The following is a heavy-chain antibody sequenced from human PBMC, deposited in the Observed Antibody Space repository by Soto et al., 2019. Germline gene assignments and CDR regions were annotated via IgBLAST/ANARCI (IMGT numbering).Heavy chain of an antibody. CDR2: IYPRDSDT. Sequence: GESLNISCKASGYSFTFYWIAWVRQMPGKGLEWTGIIYPRDSDTRYSPSFQGQVSISADKSISTAYLQWSSLKASDTAMYYCARQDGSGTYYFDSWGQGTLVTVS. D-gene: IGHD3-10*01. V-gene: IGHV5-51*01. J-gene: IGHJ4*02. CDR1: GYSFTFYW. CDR3: ARQDGSGTYYFDS.